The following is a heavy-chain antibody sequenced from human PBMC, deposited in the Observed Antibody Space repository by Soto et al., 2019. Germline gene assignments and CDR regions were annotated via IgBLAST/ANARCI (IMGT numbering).Heavy chain of an antibody. D-gene: IGHD2-15*01. CDR1: GGSVYSNGHY. CDR3: GKILVGATGHTDADS. Sequence: SESLSLTCIVSGGSVYSNGHYWGWIRQPPGKGLEWIGSIDNNGVTNYNSSLKSRVTISRDTSKNQFSLRLTSVTAADTAVYYCGKILVGATGHTDADSWGPGTLVTVSS. CDR2: IDNNGVT. J-gene: IGHJ4*02. V-gene: IGHV4-39*01.